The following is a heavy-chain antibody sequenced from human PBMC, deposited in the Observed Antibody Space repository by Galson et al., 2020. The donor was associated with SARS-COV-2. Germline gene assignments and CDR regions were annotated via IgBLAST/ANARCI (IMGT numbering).Heavy chain of an antibody. Sequence: GESLKISCAASGFTFDNYAMNWVRQAPGKGLEWVAQIFFDGSEKYYGDSVRGRFTISRDSSKNTVYLQMNNLRVDDTAVYYCARDGQSSRGWAFDYWGQGTLLTVSS. CDR2: IFFDGSEK. V-gene: IGHV3-33*08. CDR3: ARDGQSSRGWAFDY. J-gene: IGHJ4*02. CDR1: GFTFDNYA. D-gene: IGHD6-19*01.